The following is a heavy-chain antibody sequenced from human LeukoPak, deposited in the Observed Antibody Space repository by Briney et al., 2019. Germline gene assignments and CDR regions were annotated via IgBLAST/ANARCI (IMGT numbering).Heavy chain of an antibody. CDR3: ARDVSRRVNYYYYMDV. Sequence: GGSLRLSCAASGVTFSSYAMHWVRQAPGKGLEYVSAISSNGGSTYYANSVKGRFTISRDNSKNTLYLQMGSLRAEDMAVYYCARDVSRRVNYYYYMDVWGKGTTATVSS. D-gene: IGHD2-2*01. V-gene: IGHV3-64*01. J-gene: IGHJ6*03. CDR2: ISSNGGST. CDR1: GVTFSSYA.